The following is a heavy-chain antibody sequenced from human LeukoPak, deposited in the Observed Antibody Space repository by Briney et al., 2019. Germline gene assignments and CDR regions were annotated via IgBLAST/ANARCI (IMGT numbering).Heavy chain of an antibody. CDR2: IYYSGST. V-gene: IGHV4-39*01. J-gene: IGHJ4*02. D-gene: IGHD1-14*01. CDR3: ARREQHHPGDY. CDR1: GGSISSSSYY. Sequence: PSETLSLTCTVSGGSISSSSYYWGWIRQPPGKGLEWIGSIYYSGSTSYNPSLKSRVTISGDTSKNQFSLKLSSVTAADTAVYYCARREQHHPGDYWGQGTLVTVSS.